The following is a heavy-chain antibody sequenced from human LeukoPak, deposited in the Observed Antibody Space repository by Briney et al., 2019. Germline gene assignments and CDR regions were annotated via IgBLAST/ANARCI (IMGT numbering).Heavy chain of an antibody. J-gene: IGHJ4*02. D-gene: IGHD3-22*01. CDR1: GYTFTSYG. Sequence: ASVKVSCKASGYTFTSYGISWVRQAPGQGLEWMGWISAYNGNTNYAQKLQGRVTMTTDTSTSTAYMELRSLRSDDTAVYYCARGGRSYYYDSSGYTDYWGQGTLVTVSS. CDR3: ARGGRSYYYDSSGYTDY. CDR2: ISAYNGNT. V-gene: IGHV1-18*01.